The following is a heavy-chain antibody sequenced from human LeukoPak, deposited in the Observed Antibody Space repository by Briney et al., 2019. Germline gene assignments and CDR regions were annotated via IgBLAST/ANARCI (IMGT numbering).Heavy chain of an antibody. Sequence: SETLSLTCTISVYSINTYYWSWIRQPPGKGLEWTGYVYYSGSTKYNPSLQSRVTISLDTSEKQFSLKLDSVTAADTAVYYCARSEGVYYGSGSSGSYYPHWFDPWGQGILVTVSS. CDR3: ARSEGVYYGSGSSGSYYPHWFDP. CDR1: VYSINTYY. J-gene: IGHJ5*02. V-gene: IGHV4-59*01. CDR2: VYYSGST. D-gene: IGHD3-10*01.